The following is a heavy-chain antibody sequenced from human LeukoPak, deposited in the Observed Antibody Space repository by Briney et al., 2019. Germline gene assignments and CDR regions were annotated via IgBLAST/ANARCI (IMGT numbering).Heavy chain of an antibody. CDR3: ASRKWFYYYYYYMDV. J-gene: IGHJ6*03. Sequence: PSETLSLTCAVYGGSFSGYYWSWIRQPPGKGLEWIGEINRSGSTNYNPSLKSRVTISVDTSKNQFSLKLSSVTAADTAVYYCASRKWFYYYYYYMDVWGKGTTVTVSS. V-gene: IGHV4-34*01. CDR2: INRSGST. D-gene: IGHD3-22*01. CDR1: GGSFSGYY.